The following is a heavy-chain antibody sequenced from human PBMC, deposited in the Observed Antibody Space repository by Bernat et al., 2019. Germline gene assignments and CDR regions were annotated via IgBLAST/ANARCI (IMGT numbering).Heavy chain of an antibody. CDR1: GGTFSSYA. Sequence: QVQLVQSGAEVKKPGSSVKVSYKASGGTFSSYAISWVRQAPGQGLEWMGGIIPIFGTANYAQKFQGRVTITADESTSTAYMELSSLRSEDTAVYYCAVVCGGYCPVYLDIWGQGTMVTVSS. V-gene: IGHV1-69*01. CDR3: AVVCGGYCPVYLDI. CDR2: IIPIFGTA. D-gene: IGHD2-21*02. J-gene: IGHJ3*02.